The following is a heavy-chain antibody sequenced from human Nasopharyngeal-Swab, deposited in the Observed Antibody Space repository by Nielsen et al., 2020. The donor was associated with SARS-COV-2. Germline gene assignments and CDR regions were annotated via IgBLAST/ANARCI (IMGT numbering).Heavy chain of an antibody. D-gene: IGHD5-12*01. Sequence: WVRQAPGQGLEWMGIINPSGSSTSYAQKFQGRVTMTRDTSTSTVYMELSSLRSEDTAVYYCARDQKYSGYDGSGYWGQGTLVTVSS. J-gene: IGHJ4*02. CDR2: INPSGSST. CDR3: ARDQKYSGYDGSGY. V-gene: IGHV1-46*01.